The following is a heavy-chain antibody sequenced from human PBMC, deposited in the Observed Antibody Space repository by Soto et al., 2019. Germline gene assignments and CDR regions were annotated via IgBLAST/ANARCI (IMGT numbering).Heavy chain of an antibody. CDR3: ARVKTDYSNPRGPFFFYGMDV. CDR1: EFTFSSYA. J-gene: IGHJ6*02. Sequence: QVQLVESGGGVVHPERSLRLSCSASEFTFSSYAMHWVRQAPGKGLEWVAGISYDGGHKLYGDSVRGRFTISRDSTKTTVFLQMNSLRPEHTAAYYCARVKTDYSNPRGPFFFYGMDVWGQGTTVTVSS. CDR2: ISYDGGHK. V-gene: IGHV3-30-3*01. D-gene: IGHD4-4*01.